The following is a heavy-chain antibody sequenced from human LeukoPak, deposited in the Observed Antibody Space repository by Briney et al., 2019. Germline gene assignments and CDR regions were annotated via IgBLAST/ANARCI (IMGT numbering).Heavy chain of an antibody. J-gene: IGHJ4*02. Sequence: GVLRLSCAASGFTFSSYSMNWVRQAPGKGLERVSSISSSSSYIYYADSVKGRFTISRDNAENSLYLQMNGLRAEDTALYYCARAGLYNWNYEGTAYFDYWGQGTLVTVSS. CDR1: GFTFSSYS. CDR3: ARAGLYNWNYEGTAYFDY. D-gene: IGHD1-7*01. CDR2: ISSSSSYI. V-gene: IGHV3-21*04.